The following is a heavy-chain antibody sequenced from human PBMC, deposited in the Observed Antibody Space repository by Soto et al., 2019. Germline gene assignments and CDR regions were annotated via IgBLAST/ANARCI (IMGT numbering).Heavy chain of an antibody. V-gene: IGHV4-59*08. J-gene: IGHJ5*02. CDR3: ARSVTISGVVGLFDP. CDR2: VYSSGST. Sequence: QVQLQESGPGLVKPSETLSLTCTVSGGSINTFYWSWIRQPPGKGLEWIGYVYSSGSTTYNPSLKSRLTISVDTSKNQFSLSLSSLTAADTAMYYCARSVTISGVVGLFDPWGQGTLVTVSS. D-gene: IGHD3-3*01. CDR1: GGSINTFY.